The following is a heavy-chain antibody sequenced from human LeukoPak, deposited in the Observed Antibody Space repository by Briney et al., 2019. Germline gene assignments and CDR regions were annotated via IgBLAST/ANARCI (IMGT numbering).Heavy chain of an antibody. CDR2: INAANGNT. V-gene: IGHV1-3*01. CDR3: ARDPNSGYHDY. Sequence: GASVKVSCKASGYTFTGYAIHWVRQAPGQRLEWMGWINAANGNTKYSQKFQDRVTITRDTSATTAYMDLSSLRSEDTAVYYCARDPNSGYHDYWGQGTLVTVSS. CDR1: GYTFTGYA. J-gene: IGHJ4*02. D-gene: IGHD3-22*01.